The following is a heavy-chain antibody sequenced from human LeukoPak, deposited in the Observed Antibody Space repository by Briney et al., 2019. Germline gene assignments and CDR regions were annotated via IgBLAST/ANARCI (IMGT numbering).Heavy chain of an antibody. CDR2: INPNSGGT. V-gene: IGHV1-2*02. CDR1: GYIFTGYY. J-gene: IGHJ4*02. D-gene: IGHD6-19*01. CDR3: ASRYSSGSYFDY. Sequence: ASVKVSCKASGYIFTGYYMHWVRQAPGQGLEWMGWINPNSGGTNYAQKFQGRVTMTRDTSISTAYMELSRLRSDDTAVYYCASRYSSGSYFDYWGQGTLVTVSS.